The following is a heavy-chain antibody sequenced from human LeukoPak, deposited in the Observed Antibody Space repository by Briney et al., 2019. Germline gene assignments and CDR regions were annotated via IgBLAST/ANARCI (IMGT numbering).Heavy chain of an antibody. Sequence: PSETLSLTCTVSGGSISSYYWSWIRQPPGKGLEWIGEIYHSGSTNYNPSLKSRVTISVDKSKNQFSLKLSSVTAADTAVYYCATYENSSGFWWGQGTLVTVSS. V-gene: IGHV4-59*12. CDR2: IYHSGST. J-gene: IGHJ4*02. CDR3: ATYENSSGFW. CDR1: GGSISSYY. D-gene: IGHD6-19*01.